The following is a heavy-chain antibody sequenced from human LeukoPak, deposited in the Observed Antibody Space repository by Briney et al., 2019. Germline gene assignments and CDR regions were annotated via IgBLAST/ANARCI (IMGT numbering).Heavy chain of an antibody. Sequence: SETLSLTCTVSGDSISSSSSYWGWIRQPPGEGLEWIGSIYYSGSTNYNPSLKSRVTISVDTSKNQFSLKLSSVTAADTAVYYCARLTYYFGSGSRNNWFDPWGQGTLVTVSS. V-gene: IGHV4-39*07. CDR2: IYYSGST. CDR3: ARLTYYFGSGSRNNWFDP. CDR1: GDSISSSSSY. J-gene: IGHJ5*02. D-gene: IGHD3-10*01.